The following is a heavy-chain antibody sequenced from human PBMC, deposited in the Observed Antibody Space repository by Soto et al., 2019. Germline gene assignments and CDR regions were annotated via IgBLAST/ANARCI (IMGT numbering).Heavy chain of an antibody. CDR3: ARGASGPPHYCYMDV. V-gene: IGHV3-7*01. Sequence: GSLRLSCAASGFTFSSYWMGWVRQAPGKGLEWVANIKQDGSEKYYVDSVKGRFTISRDNAKNSLYLQMNSLRAEDTAVYYCARGASGPPHYCYMDVWGKGTTVTVSS. D-gene: IGHD1-26*01. J-gene: IGHJ6*03. CDR1: GFTFSSYW. CDR2: IKQDGSEK.